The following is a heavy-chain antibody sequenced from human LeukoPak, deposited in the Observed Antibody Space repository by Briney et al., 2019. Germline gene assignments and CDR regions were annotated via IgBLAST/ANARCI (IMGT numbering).Heavy chain of an antibody. CDR3: ASSRPLGSNNDYYTPFDY. J-gene: IGHJ4*02. CDR2: MYYSGST. D-gene: IGHD3-3*01. Sequence: SETLSLTCTVSGGSISNYYRSWIRQPPGKGLEWIGYMYYSGSTNYNPSLKSRVTISADTSKNQFSLKLSSVTAADTAVYYCASSRPLGSNNDYYTPFDYGSQGTLVTVSS. CDR1: GGSISNYY. V-gene: IGHV4-59*01.